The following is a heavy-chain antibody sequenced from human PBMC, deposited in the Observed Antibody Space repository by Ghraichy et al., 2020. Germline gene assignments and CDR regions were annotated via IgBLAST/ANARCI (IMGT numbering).Heavy chain of an antibody. Sequence: SETLSLTCTVSGGSISSYYWSWIRQPPGKGLEWIGYIYYSGSTNYNPSLKSRVTISVDTSKNQFSLKLSSVTAADTAVYYCARGRYDFWSGYPHMGYGGYNWFDPWGQGTLVTVSS. CDR1: GGSISSYY. V-gene: IGHV4-59*01. CDR3: ARGRYDFWSGYPHMGYGGYNWFDP. J-gene: IGHJ5*02. CDR2: IYYSGST. D-gene: IGHD3-3*01.